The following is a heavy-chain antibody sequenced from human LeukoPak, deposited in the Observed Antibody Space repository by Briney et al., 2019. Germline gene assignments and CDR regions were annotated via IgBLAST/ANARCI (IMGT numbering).Heavy chain of an antibody. Sequence: PSQTLSLTCAVSGGSISSGGYSWSRIRQPPGKGLEWIGYIYHSGSTYYNPSLKSRVTISVDRSKNQFSLKLSSVTAADTAVYYCARDRLVRGVIPGWFDPWGQGTLVTVSS. CDR3: ARDRLVRGVIPGWFDP. V-gene: IGHV4-30-2*01. CDR1: GGSISSGGYS. CDR2: IYHSGST. J-gene: IGHJ5*02. D-gene: IGHD3-10*01.